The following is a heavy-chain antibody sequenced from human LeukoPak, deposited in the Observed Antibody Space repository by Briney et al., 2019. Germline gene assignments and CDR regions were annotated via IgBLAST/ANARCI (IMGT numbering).Heavy chain of an antibody. CDR1: GYTFTGYY. J-gene: IGHJ3*02. V-gene: IGHV1-2*02. CDR2: INPNSGGT. D-gene: IGHD5-18*01. Sequence: ASVTVSCKASGYTFTGYYMHWVRQAPGQGLEWMGWINPNSGGTNYAQKFQGRVTMTRDTSISTAYMELSRLRSDDTAVYYCAREGYSYGAETDAFDIWGQGTMVTVSS. CDR3: AREGYSYGAETDAFDI.